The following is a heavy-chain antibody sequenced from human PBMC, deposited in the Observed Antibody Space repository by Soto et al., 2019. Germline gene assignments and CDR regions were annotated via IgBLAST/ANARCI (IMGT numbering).Heavy chain of an antibody. V-gene: IGHV1-69*01. CDR3: ASGASRWYPYFFDS. J-gene: IGHJ4*02. CDR1: EGTFNSYA. D-gene: IGHD6-13*01. Sequence: QAQVVQSGAEVRKPGSSVKLSCKASEGTFNSYAIAWVRQAPGQGREWMGGIIPYYNTLNYAQKFQDRVTIIAADSTNTVYMALSSLRSDDTAVYFCASGASRWYPYFFDSWAQGTLVTVSS. CDR2: IIPYYNTL.